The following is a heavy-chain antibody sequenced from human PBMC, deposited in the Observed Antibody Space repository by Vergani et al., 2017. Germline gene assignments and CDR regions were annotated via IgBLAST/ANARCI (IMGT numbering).Heavy chain of an antibody. CDR1: GGSISSGSYY. V-gene: IGHV4-61*02. CDR2: IYTSGST. CDR3: ARIDYGSGGYSDAFDI. J-gene: IGHJ3*02. Sequence: QVQLQESGPGLVKPSQTLSLTCTVSGGSISSGSYYWSWIRQPAGKGLEWIGRIYTSGSTNYNPSLKSRVTISVDTSKNQFSLTLSSVTAADTAVYYCARIDYGSGGYSDAFDIWGQGTMVTVSS. D-gene: IGHD3-10*01.